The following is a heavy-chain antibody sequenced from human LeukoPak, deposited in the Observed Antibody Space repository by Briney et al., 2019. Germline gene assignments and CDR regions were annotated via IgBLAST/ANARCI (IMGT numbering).Heavy chain of an antibody. D-gene: IGHD2-2*01. CDR1: GGSFSGYY. J-gene: IGHJ3*02. Sequence: SETLSLTCAVYGGSFSGYYWSWIRQPPGKGLEWIGEINHSGSTDYNPSLKSRVTISVDTSKNQFSLKLSSVTAADTAVYYCARGKWVVVVPAALRRDPRAFDIWGQGTMVTVSS. CDR2: INHSGST. CDR3: ARGKWVVVVPAALRRDPRAFDI. V-gene: IGHV4-34*01.